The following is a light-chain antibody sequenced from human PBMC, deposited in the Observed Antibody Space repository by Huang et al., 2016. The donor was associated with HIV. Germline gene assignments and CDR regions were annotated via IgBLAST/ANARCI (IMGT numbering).Light chain of an antibody. CDR2: YAS. V-gene: IGKV6-21*02. J-gene: IGKJ2*01. Sequence: EIVLTQSPDFQSVTPKEKITITCRAIQNIGNSLHWYQQKPDQSPQLLIKYASQTISGVPSRFSGSGSGTDFTLTINTPEAVDAATYYCHQSSSLPYTFGQGTKLEIK. CDR3: HQSSSLPYT. CDR1: QNIGNS.